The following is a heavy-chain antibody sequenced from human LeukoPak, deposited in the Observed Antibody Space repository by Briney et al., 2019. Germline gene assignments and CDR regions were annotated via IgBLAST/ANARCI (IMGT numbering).Heavy chain of an antibody. CDR1: GGSISSNSYY. CDR2: MYYSGST. CDR3: ASPGPGGWHFDY. D-gene: IGHD1-1*01. J-gene: IGHJ4*02. Sequence: SGTLSLTCTVSGGSISSNSYYWGWIRQPPGKGLEWIGSMYYSGSTYYNPSLKSRVTISVDTSKNQLSLKLRSVTAADTAVYYCASPGPGGWHFDYWGQGSLVTVSS. V-gene: IGHV4-39*01.